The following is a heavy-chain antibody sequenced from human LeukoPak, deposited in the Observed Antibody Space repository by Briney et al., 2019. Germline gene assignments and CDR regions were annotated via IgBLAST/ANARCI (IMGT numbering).Heavy chain of an antibody. V-gene: IGHV3-30*04. J-gene: IGHJ1*01. Sequence: GRSLRLSCAVSGFTFSSYAMHWVRQAQGKGLEWVALISYDGSNKYYADSVKGRFTVSRDNSKNTLYLQMNSLRVEDTAVYYCASEYREDHSGSQYFQHWGQGTLVTVSS. D-gene: IGHD6-19*01. CDR1: GFTFSSYA. CDR2: ISYDGSNK. CDR3: ASEYREDHSGSQYFQH.